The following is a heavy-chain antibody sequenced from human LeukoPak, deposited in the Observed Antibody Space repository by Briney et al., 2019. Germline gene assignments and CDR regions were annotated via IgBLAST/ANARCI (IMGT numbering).Heavy chain of an antibody. V-gene: IGHV3-73*01. Sequence: GGSLRLSCAASGFTFSGSAMHWVRQASGKGLEWVGRIRSKANSYATAYAASVKGRFTISRDDSKNTAYLQMNSLRAEDTAVYYCARVGPRVNPDYYYYYMDVWGKGTTVTVSS. D-gene: IGHD1-14*01. CDR3: ARVGPRVNPDYYYYYMDV. J-gene: IGHJ6*03. CDR2: IRSKANSYAT. CDR1: GFTFSGSA.